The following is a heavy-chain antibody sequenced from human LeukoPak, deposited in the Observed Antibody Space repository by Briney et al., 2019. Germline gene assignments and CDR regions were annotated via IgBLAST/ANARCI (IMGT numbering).Heavy chain of an antibody. CDR1: GGSISSYY. Sequence: SETLSLICTVFGGSISSYYWSWIRKPPGKGLEWIGYIYNSGITNKNPSLKSRVTISGDTSKNQFSLKLSSVTAADTVMYYCARHGDVRYFDWLKDGFDSWGQGTLVTVSS. J-gene: IGHJ4*02. V-gene: IGHV4-4*09. CDR2: IYNSGIT. D-gene: IGHD3-9*01. CDR3: ARHGDVRYFDWLKDGFDS.